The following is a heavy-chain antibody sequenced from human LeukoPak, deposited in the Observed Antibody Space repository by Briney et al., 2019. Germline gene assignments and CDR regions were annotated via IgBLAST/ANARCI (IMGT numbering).Heavy chain of an antibody. CDR3: ARDATQIQVWFDGYSDH. J-gene: IGHJ4*02. CDR1: GFTFNTYG. D-gene: IGHD2-21*01. V-gene: IGHV3-33*01. Sequence: GGSLRLSCAASGFTFNTYGMNWVRQAPGKGLEWVAVIWHDGSNTHYADSVKGRFTISRDNSKNTLYLQMNSLGAEDTAVYYCARDATQIQVWFDGYSDHWGQGTLVTVSS. CDR2: IWHDGSNT.